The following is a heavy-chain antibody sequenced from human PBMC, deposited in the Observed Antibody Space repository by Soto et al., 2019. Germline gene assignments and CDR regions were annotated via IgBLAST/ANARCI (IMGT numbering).Heavy chain of an antibody. CDR2: TYYRSKWYN. CDR3: SIVTVVVPAAIRHYFDY. CDR1: A. V-gene: IGHV6-1*01. J-gene: IGHJ4*02. D-gene: IGHD2-2*02. Sequence: AGESIKKNPSRGLEWLGRTYYRSKWYNDYAVSVKSRITINPDTSKNQFSLQLNSVTPEDTAVYYCSIVTVVVPAAIRHYFDYWGQATLVT.